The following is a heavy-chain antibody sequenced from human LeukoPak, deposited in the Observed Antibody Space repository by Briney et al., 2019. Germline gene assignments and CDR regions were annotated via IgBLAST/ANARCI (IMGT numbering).Heavy chain of an antibody. Sequence: GGSLRLSCAASGFTFSSYAMSWVRQAPGKGLEWVSYISSSSSTIYYADSVKGRFTISRDNAKNSLYLQMNSLRDEDTAVYYCARDPYCSSTSCFSDAFDIWGQGTMVTVSS. CDR1: GFTFSSYA. CDR3: ARDPYCSSTSCFSDAFDI. V-gene: IGHV3-48*02. J-gene: IGHJ3*02. CDR2: ISSSSSTI. D-gene: IGHD2-2*01.